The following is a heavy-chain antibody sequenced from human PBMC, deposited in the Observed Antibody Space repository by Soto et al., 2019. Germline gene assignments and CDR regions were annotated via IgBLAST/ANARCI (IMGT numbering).Heavy chain of an antibody. CDR3: ARRTPYCNNGVCYRKWFDP. D-gene: IGHD2-8*01. CDR2: IYPGDSET. J-gene: IGHJ5*02. Sequence: PGECLKISCKGSGYSVTSYWIGWVRQMPGKGLEWMGIIYPGDSETRYSPSFQGQVTISADKSISTAYLQWSSLKASDTAMYYCARRTPYCNNGVCYRKWFDPWGQGTLVTVS. V-gene: IGHV5-51*01. CDR1: GYSVTSYW.